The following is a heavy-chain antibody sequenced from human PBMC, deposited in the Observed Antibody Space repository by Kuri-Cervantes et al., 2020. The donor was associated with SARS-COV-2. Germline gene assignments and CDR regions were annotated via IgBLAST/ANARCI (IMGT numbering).Heavy chain of an antibody. CDR3: ARRDVGYCSSTSCGFDP. J-gene: IGHJ5*02. V-gene: IGHV4-34*01. CDR2: IYYSGST. CDR1: GGSFSDYY. D-gene: IGHD2-2*01. Sequence: SETLSLTCAVYGGSFSDYYWSWVRQPPGKGLEWIGSIYYSGSTYYNPSLKSRVTISVDTSKNQFTLKLSSVTAADTAVYYCARRDVGYCSSTSCGFDPWGQGTLVTVSS.